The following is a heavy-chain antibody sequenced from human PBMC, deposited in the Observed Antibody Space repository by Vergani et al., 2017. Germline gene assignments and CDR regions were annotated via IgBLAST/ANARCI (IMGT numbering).Heavy chain of an antibody. J-gene: IGHJ4*02. V-gene: IGHV3-48*01. CDR3: ARDHGYSFGSYYFDY. Sequence: EMQLVDSGGGLVQPGGSLRLSCAASGFTFSSYSMNWVRQAPGKGLEWVSYLSSSGSPIYYADAVKGRFTISRDNAKNSLYLQMHSLRAEHAAVYYCARDHGYSFGSYYFDYWGQGTLVTVSS. CDR1: GFTFSSYS. CDR2: LSSSGSPI. D-gene: IGHD5-18*01.